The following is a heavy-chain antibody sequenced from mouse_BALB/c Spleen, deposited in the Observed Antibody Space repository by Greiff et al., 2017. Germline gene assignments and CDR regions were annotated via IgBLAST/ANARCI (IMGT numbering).Heavy chain of an antibody. D-gene: IGHD1-1*01. CDR3: ARWDYYGSSYWFAY. CDR1: GFTFSSYA. V-gene: IGHV5-6-5*01. J-gene: IGHJ3*01. CDR2: ISSGGST. Sequence: EVKVVESGGGLVKPGGSLKLSCAASGFTFSSYAMSWVRQTPEKRLEWVASISSGGSTYYPDSVKGRFTISRDNARNILYLQMSSLRSEDTAMYYCARWDYYGSSYWFAYWGQGTLVTVSA.